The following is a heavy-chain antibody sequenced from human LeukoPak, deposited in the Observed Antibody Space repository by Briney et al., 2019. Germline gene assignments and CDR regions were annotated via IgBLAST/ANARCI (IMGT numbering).Heavy chain of an antibody. V-gene: IGHV1-18*01. D-gene: IGHD2-15*01. J-gene: IGHJ5*02. CDR2: SSPYNGNT. CDR1: GYTFTNYG. CDR3: ARGGLGYCSGCSCPPNWFDP. Sequence: ASVKVSCKASGYTFTNYGITWVRQAPGQGLEWMGWSSPYNGNTNYALKLQGRVTMTTDTSTSTAYMELRSLRSDDTAVYYCARGGLGYCSGCSCPPNWFDPWGQGTLVTVSS.